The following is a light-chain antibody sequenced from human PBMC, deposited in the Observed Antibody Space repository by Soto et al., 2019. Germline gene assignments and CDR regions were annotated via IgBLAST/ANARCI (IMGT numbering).Light chain of an antibody. CDR2: GAS. Sequence: EIVNTHSPDTLSVSAWQGATLSCSPSQSVSSKLAWYQQKPGQAPRLLIYGASTRATGIPARFSGSGSGTEFTLTISSLQSEDFAVYYCQQYYNWPPITFGQGTRLEI. J-gene: IGKJ5*01. CDR3: QQYYNWPPIT. CDR1: QSVSSK. V-gene: IGKV3-15*01.